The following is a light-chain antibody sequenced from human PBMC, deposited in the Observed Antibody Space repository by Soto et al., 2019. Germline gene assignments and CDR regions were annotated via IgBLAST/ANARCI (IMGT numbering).Light chain of an antibody. CDR2: DAS. CDR1: QSISTY. V-gene: IGKV3-11*01. CDR3: QQRYNWPIT. Sequence: EIVLTQSPVTLSLSPGERATLSCRASQSISTYLAWYQQTPGQAPRLLIYDASKRATGIPARFSGSGSGTDFTLTISSLEPEDFAVYYCQQRYNWPITFGQGTRLEIK. J-gene: IGKJ5*01.